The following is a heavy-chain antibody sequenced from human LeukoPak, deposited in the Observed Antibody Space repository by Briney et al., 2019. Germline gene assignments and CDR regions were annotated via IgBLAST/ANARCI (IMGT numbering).Heavy chain of an antibody. V-gene: IGHV3-23*01. CDR3: AKDPASYYYGLGSYTLDY. Sequence: GGSLRLSCAASGFTFSSYAMSWVRQAPGKGLEWVSAISGSGGSTYYADSVKGRFTISRDNSKNTLYLQMNSLRAEDTAVYYCAKDPASYYYGLGSYTLDYWGQGTLVTVSS. CDR2: ISGSGGST. CDR1: GFTFSSYA. J-gene: IGHJ4*02. D-gene: IGHD3-10*01.